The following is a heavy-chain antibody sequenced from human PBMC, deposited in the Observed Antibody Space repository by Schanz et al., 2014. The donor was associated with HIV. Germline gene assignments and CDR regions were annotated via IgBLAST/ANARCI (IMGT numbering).Heavy chain of an antibody. Sequence: QVQLVQSGTEVKKPGSSVKVSCKPSGGTFRSFAISWVRQAPGQGLEWMGGIIPVFGTTNYAQKFQGRVTITADKSTSTAYMELSSLRSEDTAVYYCARKGGDGYERLDVWGQGTTVTVSS. D-gene: IGHD2-21*01. V-gene: IGHV1-69*06. CDR3: ARKGGDGYERLDV. CDR2: IIPVFGTT. CDR1: GGTFRSFA. J-gene: IGHJ6*02.